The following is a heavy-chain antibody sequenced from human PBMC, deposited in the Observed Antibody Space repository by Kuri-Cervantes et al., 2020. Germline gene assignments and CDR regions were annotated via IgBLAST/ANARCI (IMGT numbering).Heavy chain of an antibody. CDR1: GFTFSTYG. CDR2: ISYDGSRT. V-gene: IGHV3-30*03. CDR3: ARDVARLHLAMNY. D-gene: IGHD3-16*01. J-gene: IGHJ4*02. Sequence: GGSLRLSCAASGFTFSTYGMHWVRQAPGKGLDWVTFISYDGSRTYYADSVQGRFTISRDNSKNTLYLQMNSLRAEDTAVYYCARDVARLHLAMNYWGQGTLVTVSS.